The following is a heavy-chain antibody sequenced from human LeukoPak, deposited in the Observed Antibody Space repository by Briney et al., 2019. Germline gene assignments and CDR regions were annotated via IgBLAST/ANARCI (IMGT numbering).Heavy chain of an antibody. V-gene: IGHV4-34*01. J-gene: IGHJ3*02. Sequence: SETLSLTCAVYGGSFSGYYWSWIRQPPGKGLEWIGEINHSGSTNYNPSLKSRVTISVDTSKNQFSLKLSSVTAADTAVYYCARNWGNDAFDIWGQGTMVTVSS. D-gene: IGHD7-27*01. CDR2: INHSGST. CDR1: GGSFSGYY. CDR3: ARNWGNDAFDI.